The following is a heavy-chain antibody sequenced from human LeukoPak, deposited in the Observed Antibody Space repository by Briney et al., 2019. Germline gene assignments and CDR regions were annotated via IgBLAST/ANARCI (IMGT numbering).Heavy chain of an antibody. CDR1: GFTFSSYA. Sequence: PGGSLRLSCAASGFTFSSYAMSWVRQAPGKGLEWVSGISGSRTYYADSVKGRFTISRDNSKNTLYLHMNSLRAEDTAVYYCARDHLIAVAGPNWFDPWGQGTLVTVSS. V-gene: IGHV3-23*01. J-gene: IGHJ5*02. CDR3: ARDHLIAVAGPNWFDP. D-gene: IGHD6-19*01. CDR2: ISGSRT.